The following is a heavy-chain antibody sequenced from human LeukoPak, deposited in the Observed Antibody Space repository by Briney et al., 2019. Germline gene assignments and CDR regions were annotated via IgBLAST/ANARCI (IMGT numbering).Heavy chain of an antibody. CDR2: IYYSDSGSA. CDR1: GGSISSYY. J-gene: IGHJ2*01. V-gene: IGHV4-59*12. Sequence: SETLSLTCTVSGGSISSYYWSWIRQPPGRGLEWIGYIYYSDSGSATYNPSLKSRVTMSVDTSKNQFSLKLSSVTAADTAVYYCASLYCSSTSCSSWYFDLWGRGTLVTVSS. CDR3: ASLYCSSTSCSSWYFDL. D-gene: IGHD2-2*01.